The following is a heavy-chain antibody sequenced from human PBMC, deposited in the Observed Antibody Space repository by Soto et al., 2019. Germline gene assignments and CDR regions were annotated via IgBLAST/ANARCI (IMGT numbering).Heavy chain of an antibody. D-gene: IGHD2-2*02. CDR3: ARDIRDNWFDP. J-gene: IGHJ5*02. Sequence: SETLSLTCTVSGGSISSYYWSWIRQPPGKGLEWIGYIYYSGSTNYNPSLKSRVTISVDTSKNQFSLKLSSVTAADTAVYYCARDIRDNWFDPWGQGTLVTVSS. CDR1: GGSISSYY. V-gene: IGHV4-59*01. CDR2: IYYSGST.